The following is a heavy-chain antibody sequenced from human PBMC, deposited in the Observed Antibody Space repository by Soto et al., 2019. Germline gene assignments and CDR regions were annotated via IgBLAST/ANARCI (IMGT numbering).Heavy chain of an antibody. J-gene: IGHJ4*02. CDR3: ARAAMGGSSWPFDY. CDR1: GGSISSSNW. Sequence: QVQLQESGPGLVKPSGTLSLTCAVSGGSISSSNWWSWVRQPPGKGLAWIGEIYHSGSTNYNPSIKSRVTKXVXKXXSQFSLKLSSVTAADTAVYYCARAAMGGSSWPFDYWGQGTLVTVSS. CDR2: IYHSGST. V-gene: IGHV4-4*02. D-gene: IGHD6-13*01.